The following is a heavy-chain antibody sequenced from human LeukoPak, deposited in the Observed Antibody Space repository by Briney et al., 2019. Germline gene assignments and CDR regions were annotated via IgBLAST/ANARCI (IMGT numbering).Heavy chain of an antibody. Sequence: GGSLRLSCAASGFTFSSYWMHWVREAPGKGLGWVSRIDSDGSSTIYAASVKGRFTISRDNAKNTLNLQMNSLRAEDTGLYYCARSGAPTPDYWGQGTLVIVSS. CDR2: IDSDGSST. J-gene: IGHJ4*02. D-gene: IGHD2-15*01. V-gene: IGHV3-74*01. CDR3: ARSGAPTPDY. CDR1: GFTFSSYW.